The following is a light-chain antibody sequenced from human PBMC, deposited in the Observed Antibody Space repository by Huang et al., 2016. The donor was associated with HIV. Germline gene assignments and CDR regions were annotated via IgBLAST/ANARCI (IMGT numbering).Light chain of an antibody. CDR3: QQYYWSPPRLA. J-gene: IGKJ4*01. CDR1: QSVLYNSDNKNF. Sequence: DIVMTQSPESLAVSLGERATINCKSSQSVLYNSDNKNFLSWYQQKSGQPPKLLIDWATTRESGVPDRFSASGSGTDFTHTISSLRAEDVAVYYCQQYYWSPPRLAFGGGTKVE. CDR2: WAT. V-gene: IGKV4-1*01.